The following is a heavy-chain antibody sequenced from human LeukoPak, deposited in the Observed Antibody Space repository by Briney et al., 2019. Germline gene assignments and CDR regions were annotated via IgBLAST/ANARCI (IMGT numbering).Heavy chain of an antibody. CDR3: AGTRLGLLWFGESNFDY. D-gene: IGHD3-10*01. CDR2: IYYSGST. V-gene: IGHV4-39*01. J-gene: IGHJ4*02. Sequence: SKTLSLTCTVSGGSISSSSYYWGWIRQPPGKGLEWIGSIYYSGSTYYNPSLKSRVTISVDTSKNQFSLKLSSVTAADTAVYYCAGTRLGLLWFGESNFDYWGQGTLVTVSS. CDR1: GGSISSSSYY.